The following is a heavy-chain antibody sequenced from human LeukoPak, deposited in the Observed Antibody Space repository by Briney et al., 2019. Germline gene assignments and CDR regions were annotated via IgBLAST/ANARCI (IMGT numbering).Heavy chain of an antibody. Sequence: GASVKVSCKASGGTFSSYAISWVRQAPGQGLEWMGGIIPIFGTANYAQKFQGRVTITADESTSTAYMELSSLRSEDTAVYYCARAIETYGSGTYYFDYWGQGTLVTVSS. V-gene: IGHV1-69*13. D-gene: IGHD3-10*01. J-gene: IGHJ4*02. CDR2: IIPIFGTA. CDR1: GGTFSSYA. CDR3: ARAIETYGSGTYYFDY.